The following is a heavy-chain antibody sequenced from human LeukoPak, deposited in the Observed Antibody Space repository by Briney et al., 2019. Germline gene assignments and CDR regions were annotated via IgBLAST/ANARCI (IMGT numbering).Heavy chain of an antibody. V-gene: IGHV6-1*01. CDR1: GDSVPSNSAA. CDR2: TYYRSKWYN. CDR3: ARDVDIVATTGYYFDY. D-gene: IGHD5-12*01. Sequence: SQTLSLTCAISGDSVPSNSAAWNWIWQSPSRGLEWLGRTYYRSKWYNDYAVSVKSRITINPDTSKNQFSLQLNSVTPEDTAVYYCARDVDIVATTGYYFDYWGQGTLVTVSS. J-gene: IGHJ4*02.